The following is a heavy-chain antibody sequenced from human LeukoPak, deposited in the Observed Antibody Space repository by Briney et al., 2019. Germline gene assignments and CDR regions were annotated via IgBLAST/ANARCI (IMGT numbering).Heavy chain of an antibody. CDR2: IIPILGIA. J-gene: IGHJ6*03. CDR1: GGTFSSYT. Sequence: SVKVSCKASGGTFSSYTISWVRQAPGQGLEWMGRIIPILGIANYAQKFQGRVTITADKSTSTAYMELSSLRSEDTAVYYCGRDLSLPPYYYYYYMDVWGKGTTVTVSS. CDR3: GRDLSLPPYYYYYYMDV. D-gene: IGHD5/OR15-5a*01. V-gene: IGHV1-69*04.